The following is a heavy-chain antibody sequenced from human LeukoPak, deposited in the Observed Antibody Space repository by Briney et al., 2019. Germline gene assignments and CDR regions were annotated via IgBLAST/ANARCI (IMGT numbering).Heavy chain of an antibody. CDR1: GYTFTGYY. Sequence: SVKVSCKASGYTFTGYYMHWVRQAPGQGLEWMGGIIPIFGTANYAQKLQGRVTITADESTSTAYMELSSLSSADSAVYSCAGDNYGSGIYTWGQGTLVTVSS. CDR3: AGDNYGSGIYT. CDR2: IIPIFGTA. D-gene: IGHD3-10*01. V-gene: IGHV1-69*13. J-gene: IGHJ5*02.